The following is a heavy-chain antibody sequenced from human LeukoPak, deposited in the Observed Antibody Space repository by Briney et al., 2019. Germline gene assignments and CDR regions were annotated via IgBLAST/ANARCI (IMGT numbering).Heavy chain of an antibody. CDR3: ARARGEGEGAGDRYYYYYMDV. V-gene: IGHV4-34*01. D-gene: IGHD1-26*01. J-gene: IGHJ6*03. CDR2: INHSGST. CDR1: GGSFSGYY. Sequence: SETLSLTCAVYGGSFSGYYWSWIRQPPGKGLEWIGEINHSGSTNYNPSLKSRVTISVDTSKNQFSLKLSSVTAADTAVYYCARARGEGEGAGDRYYYYYMDVWGKGTTVTVSS.